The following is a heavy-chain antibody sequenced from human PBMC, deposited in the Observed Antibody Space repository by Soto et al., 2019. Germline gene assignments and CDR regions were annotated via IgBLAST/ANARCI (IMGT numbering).Heavy chain of an antibody. J-gene: IGHJ4*02. V-gene: IGHV1-18*01. CDR3: ARDLRRSWVVTTDN. CDR1: GYTFTSYG. Sequence: ASVKVSCKASGYTFTSYGISWVRQAPGQGLEWMGWISAYNGNTNYAQKLQGRVTMTTDTSTSTVYMDLSSLRSEDTAVYYCARDLRRSWVVTTDNWGQGTQVTVSS. CDR2: ISAYNGNT. D-gene: IGHD2-21*02.